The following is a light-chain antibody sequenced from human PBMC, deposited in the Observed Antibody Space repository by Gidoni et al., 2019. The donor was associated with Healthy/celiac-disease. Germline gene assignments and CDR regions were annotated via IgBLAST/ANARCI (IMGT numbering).Light chain of an antibody. J-gene: IGKJ1*01. CDR1: QSVSSY. V-gene: IGKV3-11*01. CDR3: QQRSNWWT. Sequence: EIVLPQSPATLSLSPGERATLSCRASQSVSSYLAWYQQKPGQAPRLLIYDASNRATGIPARFSGSGSGTDFTLTISSLEPEDFAFYYCQQRSNWWTFGQGTKVEIK. CDR2: DAS.